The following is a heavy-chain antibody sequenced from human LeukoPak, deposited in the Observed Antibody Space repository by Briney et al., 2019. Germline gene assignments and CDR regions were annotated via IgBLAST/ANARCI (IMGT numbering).Heavy chain of an antibody. D-gene: IGHD1-26*01. J-gene: IGHJ4*02. CDR2: IKQDGSEK. CDR1: GFTLSSYW. CDR3: ARVLVGATTHFDY. V-gene: IGHV3-7*01. Sequence: GGSLRLSCAASGFTLSSYWMSWVRQAPGKGLEWVANIKQDGSEKYYVDSVKGRFTISRDNARNSLYLHMNSLRAEDTAVYYCARVLVGATTHFDYWGQGTLVTVSS.